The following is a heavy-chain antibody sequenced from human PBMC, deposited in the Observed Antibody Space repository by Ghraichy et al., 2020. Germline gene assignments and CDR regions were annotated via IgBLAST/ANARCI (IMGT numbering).Heavy chain of an antibody. V-gene: IGHV4-34*01. CDR2: INHSGST. J-gene: IGHJ3*02. Sequence: SETLSLTCAVYGGSFSGYYWSWIRQPPGKGLEWIGEINHSGSTNYNPSLKSRVTISVDTSKNQFSLKLSSVTAADTAVYYCARGRTNWNYFNAFDIWGQGTMVTVSS. CDR3: ARGRTNWNYFNAFDI. CDR1: GGSFSGYY. D-gene: IGHD1-7*01.